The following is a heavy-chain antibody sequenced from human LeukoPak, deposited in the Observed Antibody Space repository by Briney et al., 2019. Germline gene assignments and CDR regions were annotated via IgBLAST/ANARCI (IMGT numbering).Heavy chain of an antibody. Sequence: PSETLSLTCTVSGGSISSYYWSWIRQPAGKGLEWIGRIYTSGSTNYNPSLKSRVTIPVDKSKNQFSLKLSSVTAADTAVYYCARDPVHCSGGTCYSFAYWGQGTLVTVSS. CDR3: ARDPVHCSGGTCYSFAY. CDR1: GGSISSYY. D-gene: IGHD2-15*01. J-gene: IGHJ4*02. V-gene: IGHV4-4*07. CDR2: IYTSGST.